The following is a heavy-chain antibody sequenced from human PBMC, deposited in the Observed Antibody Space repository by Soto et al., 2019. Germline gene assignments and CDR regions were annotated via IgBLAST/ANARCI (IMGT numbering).Heavy chain of an antibody. J-gene: IGHJ5*02. V-gene: IGHV1-69*12. CDR2: FIPSFPAP. CDR1: GGTIKTYT. Sequence: VQFVQSGAELKKPGSSVSVSCRASGGTIKTYTLSWVRQAPGQGLEWMGAFIPSFPAPNFAQRFKGRLTLTADESTNTGFMELSGLRPEDTALYFCATGEVVPSFPNWLDTWGQGTHVIVSS. D-gene: IGHD2-21*01. CDR3: ATGEVVPSFPNWLDT.